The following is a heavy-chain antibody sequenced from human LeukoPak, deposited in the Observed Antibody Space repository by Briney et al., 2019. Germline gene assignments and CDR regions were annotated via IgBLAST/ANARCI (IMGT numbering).Heavy chain of an antibody. Sequence: SETLSLTCTVSGGSISGYYWSWIRQPPGKGLEWIGEINHSGSTNYNPSLKSRVTISVDTSKNQFSLKLSSVTAADTAVYYCARGSGVRFVYYYYYMDVWGKGTTVTVSS. CDR3: ARGSGVRFVYYYYYMDV. V-gene: IGHV4-34*01. D-gene: IGHD6-25*01. J-gene: IGHJ6*03. CDR1: GGSISGYY. CDR2: INHSGST.